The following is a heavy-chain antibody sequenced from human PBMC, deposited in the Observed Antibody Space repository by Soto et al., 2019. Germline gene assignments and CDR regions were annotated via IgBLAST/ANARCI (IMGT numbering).Heavy chain of an antibody. CDR3: DSYRGYYYYGMDV. D-gene: IGHD1-26*01. J-gene: IGHJ6*02. V-gene: IGHV4-59*01. CDR2: IYYSGST. Sequence: SETLSLTCTVSGGSISSYFWSWIRQPPGKGLEWIGYIYYSGSTNYNPSLKSRVTISVDTSKNQFSLKLSSVTAADTAVYYYDSYRGYYYYGMDVWGQGTTVTVSS. CDR1: GGSISSYF.